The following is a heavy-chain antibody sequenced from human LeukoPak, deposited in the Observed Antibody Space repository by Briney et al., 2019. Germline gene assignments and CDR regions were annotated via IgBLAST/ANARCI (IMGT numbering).Heavy chain of an antibody. CDR3: ARDVLLWFGELPRGDAFDI. CDR1: GFTFSDYY. J-gene: IGHJ3*02. Sequence: GGSLRLSCAASGFTFSDYYMSWIRQAPGKGLEWVSYISSSGSTIYYADSVKGRFTISRDNSKNTLYLQMNSLRAEDTAVYYCARDVLLWFGELPRGDAFDIWGQGTMVTVSS. CDR2: ISSSGSTI. V-gene: IGHV3-11*04. D-gene: IGHD3-10*01.